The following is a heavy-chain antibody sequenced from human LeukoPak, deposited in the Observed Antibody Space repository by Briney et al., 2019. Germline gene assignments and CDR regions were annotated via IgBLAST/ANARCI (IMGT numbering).Heavy chain of an antibody. CDR1: GFTFSSYS. Sequence: PGGSLRLSCAASGFTFSSYSMNWVRQAPGKGLEWVSYISSSSSTIYYADSVKGRFTISRDNAKNSLYLQMNSLRAEDTAVYYCARDSGCSSISCPITYWGQGTLVTVSS. CDR2: ISSSSSTI. CDR3: ARDSGCSSISCPITY. J-gene: IGHJ4*02. V-gene: IGHV3-48*01. D-gene: IGHD2-2*01.